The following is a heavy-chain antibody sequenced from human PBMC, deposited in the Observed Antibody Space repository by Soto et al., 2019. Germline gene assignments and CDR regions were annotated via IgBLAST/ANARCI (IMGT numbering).Heavy chain of an antibody. V-gene: IGHV4-59*01. CDR3: ARGGVNWNYDY. Sequence: QVQLQESGPGLVKPSETLSLTCTVSGGSMTNYYWTWIRQPPGKGLERIGYIYSSGSTNYIPSLRSRVTISVDTSKNQFSLKLSSVIAADTAVYYCARGGVNWNYDYWGQGTLVTVSS. CDR1: GGSMTNYY. J-gene: IGHJ4*02. D-gene: IGHD1-20*01. CDR2: IYSSGST.